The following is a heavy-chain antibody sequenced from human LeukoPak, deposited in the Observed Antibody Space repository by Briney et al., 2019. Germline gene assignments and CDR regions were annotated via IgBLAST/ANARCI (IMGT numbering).Heavy chain of an antibody. CDR1: GFTFSSYS. Sequence: NPGGSLRLSCAASGFTFSSYSMNWVRQAPGKGLEWVSPISSSSSYIYYADSVKGRFTISRDNAKNSLYLQMNSLRAEDTAVYYCARAGGYVYNDAFDIWGQGTMVTVSS. J-gene: IGHJ3*02. D-gene: IGHD6-25*01. CDR2: ISSSSSYI. V-gene: IGHV3-21*01. CDR3: ARAGGYVYNDAFDI.